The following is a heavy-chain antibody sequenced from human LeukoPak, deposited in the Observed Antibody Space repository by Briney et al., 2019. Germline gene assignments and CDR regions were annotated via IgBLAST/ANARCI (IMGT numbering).Heavy chain of an antibody. CDR3: ARSGYSYGYDYYYYYMDV. J-gene: IGHJ6*03. Sequence: GGSLRLSCAAPGFTFSSYSMNWVRQAPGKGLEWVSSISSSSSYIYYADSVKGRFTISRDNAKNSLYLQMNSLRAEDTAVYYCARSGYSYGYDYYYYYMDVWGKGTTVTVSS. CDR2: ISSSSSYI. V-gene: IGHV3-21*01. D-gene: IGHD5-18*01. CDR1: GFTFSSYS.